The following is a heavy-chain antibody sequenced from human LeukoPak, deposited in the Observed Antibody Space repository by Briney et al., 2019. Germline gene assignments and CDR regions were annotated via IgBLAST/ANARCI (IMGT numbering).Heavy chain of an antibody. V-gene: IGHV3-23*01. CDR3: AKWLGDDYGDYRGMDV. J-gene: IGHJ6*02. D-gene: IGHD4-17*01. CDR2: ISGSGGST. Sequence: GGSQRLSCTASGFPFGGYAMSWVRQAPGKGLEWVSAISGSGGSTYYADSVKGRFTISRDNSKNTLYLQMNSLRAEDTAVYYCAKWLGDDYGDYRGMDVWGQGTTVTVSS. CDR1: GFPFGGYA.